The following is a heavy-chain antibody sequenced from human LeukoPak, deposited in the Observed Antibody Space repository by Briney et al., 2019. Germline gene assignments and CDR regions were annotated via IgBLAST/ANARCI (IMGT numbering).Heavy chain of an antibody. Sequence: KPSETLSLTCTLSGASISTFYWTWLRQPAGKGLEWLGRIYTSGTTNYNPSLKNRVTMSVDTSKNQFSLKLSSVTAADTAVYYCARGYGDYVGIENYFDYWGQGTLVTVSS. J-gene: IGHJ4*02. CDR3: ARGYGDYVGIENYFDY. D-gene: IGHD4-17*01. CDR2: IYTSGTT. CDR1: GASISTFY. V-gene: IGHV4-4*07.